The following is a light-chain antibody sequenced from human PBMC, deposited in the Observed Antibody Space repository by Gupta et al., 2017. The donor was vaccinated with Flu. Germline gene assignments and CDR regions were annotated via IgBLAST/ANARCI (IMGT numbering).Light chain of an antibody. Sequence: PPTLSATMSYKSSQTCCDSNNIRSWLAWFQQKPGQPPKLLIYRASTLECGVPDRFGGSGSGTKFTLTISSLQADDLAAYYCQQYNTYPRTFGRGTKVEIK. V-gene: IGKV1-5*03. CDR1: NNIRSW. CDR2: RAS. J-gene: IGKJ4*02. CDR3: QQYNTYPRT.